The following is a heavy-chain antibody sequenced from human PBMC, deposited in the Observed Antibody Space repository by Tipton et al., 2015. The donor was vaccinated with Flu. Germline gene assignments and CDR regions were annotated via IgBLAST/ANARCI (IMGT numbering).Heavy chain of an antibody. V-gene: IGHV3-49*04. Sequence: SLRLSCTFSAFTFGNYGISWVRQAPGKGLEWVGFIRTRAYGGTAQYAASVKDRFIISRDDSSATAYLQMNSLKTEDTAMYYCTRDHIMVTLGGIIVDYFNSWGRGTLVTVSS. J-gene: IGHJ4*02. CDR2: IRTRAYGGTA. CDR3: TRDHIMVTLGGIIVDYFNS. CDR1: AFTFGNYG. D-gene: IGHD3-16*02.